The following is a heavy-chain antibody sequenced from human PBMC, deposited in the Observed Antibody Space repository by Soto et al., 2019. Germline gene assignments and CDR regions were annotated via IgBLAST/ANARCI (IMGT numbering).Heavy chain of an antibody. CDR3: ARQSCSSTSCYFLYYYYGMDV. CDR2: IYYSGST. Sequence: SETLSLTCTVSGGSISSSSYYWGWIRQPPGKGLEWIGSIYYSGSTYYNPSLKSRVTISVDTSKNQFSLKLSSVTAADTAVYYCARQSCSSTSCYFLYYYYGMDVWGQGTTVTVSS. CDR1: GGSISSSSYY. V-gene: IGHV4-39*01. J-gene: IGHJ6*02. D-gene: IGHD2-2*01.